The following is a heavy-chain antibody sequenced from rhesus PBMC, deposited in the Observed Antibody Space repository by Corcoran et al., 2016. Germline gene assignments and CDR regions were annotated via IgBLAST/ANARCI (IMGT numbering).Heavy chain of an antibody. CDR2: IYGSGGSN. V-gene: IGHV4S14*01. J-gene: IGHJ4*01. CDR3: ARAWRYSGYYFDY. CDR1: GYSIRRCYY. D-gene: IGHD5-24*01. Sequence: QVQLQESGPGLVTPSETPSLTCAVPGYSIRRCYYLGWLRQPPRQGLEWIGSIYGSGGSNYLNPSLKSRVTLSVDTSKNQFSLKLSSVTAADTAVYYCARAWRYSGYYFDYWGQGVLVTVSS.